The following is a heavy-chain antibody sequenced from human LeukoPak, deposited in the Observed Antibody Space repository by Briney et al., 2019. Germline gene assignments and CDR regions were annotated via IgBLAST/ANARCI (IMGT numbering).Heavy chain of an antibody. CDR1: GFTFSSYG. CDR2: IWYDGSNK. J-gene: IGHJ4*02. D-gene: IGHD3-16*02. V-gene: IGHV3-33*01. Sequence: QSGGSLRLSCAASGFTFSSYGMHWVRQAPGKGLEGVAVIWYDGSNKYYADSVKGRFTISRDNSKNTLYLQMNSLRAEDTAVYYCARVPLLGELSSPFDYWGQGTLVTVSS. CDR3: ARVPLLGELSSPFDY.